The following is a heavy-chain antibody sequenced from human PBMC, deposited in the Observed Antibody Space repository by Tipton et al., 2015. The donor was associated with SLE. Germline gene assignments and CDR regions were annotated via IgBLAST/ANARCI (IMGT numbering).Heavy chain of an antibody. CDR3: AKYESSDDSLDS. D-gene: IGHD3-22*01. J-gene: IGHJ4*02. CDR1: GGSISSGSYY. CDR2: IYKTGIT. Sequence: TLSLTCTVSGGSISSGSYYWSWVRQPAGMPLEWIGRIYKTGITNYNPSLKSRVTISVDTSKNQFSLKLRSVTAADTAVYFCAKYESSDDSLDSWGQGTLVTVSS. V-gene: IGHV4-61*02.